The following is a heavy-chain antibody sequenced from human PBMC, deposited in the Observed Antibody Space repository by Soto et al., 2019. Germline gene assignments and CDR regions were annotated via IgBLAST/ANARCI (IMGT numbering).Heavy chain of an antibody. CDR2: IWYDGSNK. D-gene: IGHD5-12*01. J-gene: IGHJ4*02. CDR3: ARDLEYSGYDFLFDY. CDR1: GFTFSSYG. V-gene: IGHV3-33*01. Sequence: GGSLRLSCAASGFTFSSYGMHWVRQAPGKGLEWVAVIWYDGSNKFYADSVKGRFTISRDNSKNTLYLQMNSLRAEDTAVYYCARDLEYSGYDFLFDYWGQGTLVTVSS.